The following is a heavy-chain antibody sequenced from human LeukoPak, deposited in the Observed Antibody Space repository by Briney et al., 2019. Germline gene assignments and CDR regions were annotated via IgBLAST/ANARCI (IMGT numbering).Heavy chain of an antibody. CDR2: ISHSGTI. V-gene: IGHV4-59*12. J-gene: IGHJ3*02. CDR3: AGPVAATIDAFDI. D-gene: IGHD2-15*01. Sequence: PSETLSLTCTVSGGSITSYYWSWIRQSPGKGLEWISHISHSGTINYNPSLKSRVTISVDTSKNQFSLKLSSVTAADTAVYYCAGPVAATIDAFDIWGQGTMVTVSS. CDR1: GGSITSYY.